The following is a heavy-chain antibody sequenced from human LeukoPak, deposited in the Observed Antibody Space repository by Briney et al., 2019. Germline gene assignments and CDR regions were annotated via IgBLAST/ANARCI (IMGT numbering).Heavy chain of an antibody. V-gene: IGHV1-2*02. CDR2: TNPNIGGT. CDR1: GYPFTCYY. J-gene: IGHJ6*03. Sequence: ASVKVSFKSSGYPFTCYYMHEVRPAPGQRLQRLACTNPNIGGTNYSQKFQGRVTVTSDTTISTSYMELSRLRSDDTAVYYCARGMETLNLYYIDVWGKGTTVTVSS. CDR3: ARGMETLNLYYIDV. D-gene: IGHD3-3*01.